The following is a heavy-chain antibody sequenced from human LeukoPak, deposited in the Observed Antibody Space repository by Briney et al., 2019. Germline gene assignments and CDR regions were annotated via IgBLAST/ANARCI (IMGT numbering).Heavy chain of an antibody. CDR3: ARDNSDTGYSSSWYDDY. J-gene: IGHJ4*02. V-gene: IGHV3-7*01. CDR1: RFTFSSYW. Sequence: GGSLRLSCAASRFTFSSYWMSWVRQAPGKGLEWVANIKQDGSEKYYVDSVKGRFTISRDNAKNSLYLQMNSLRAEDTAVYYCARDNSDTGYSSSWYDDYWGQGTLVTVSS. CDR2: IKQDGSEK. D-gene: IGHD6-13*01.